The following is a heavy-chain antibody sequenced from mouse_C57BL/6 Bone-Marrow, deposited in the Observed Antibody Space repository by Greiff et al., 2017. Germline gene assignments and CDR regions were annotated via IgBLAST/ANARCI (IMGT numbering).Heavy chain of an antibody. Sequence: QVQLPPPGAELVKPGASVQLSCQASGYPFSSYWLHWVKPRPGQGLEWIGMIHPDSGSTNYNEKFKSTATLTVDKSSGSADLQLSSRTSEDSSVYDCARWTTAYFDYWGQGTTLTVSS. CDR2: IHPDSGST. CDR1: GYPFSSYW. V-gene: IGHV1-64*01. CDR3: ARWTTAYFDY. D-gene: IGHD1-2*01. J-gene: IGHJ2*01.